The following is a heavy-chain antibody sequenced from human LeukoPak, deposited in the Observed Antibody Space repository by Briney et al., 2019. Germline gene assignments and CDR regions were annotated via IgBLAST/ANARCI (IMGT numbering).Heavy chain of an antibody. CDR1: GYTFTSYY. V-gene: IGHV1-46*01. D-gene: IGHD6-19*01. CDR2: INPSGGST. Sequence: VASVTVSCTASGYTFTSYYMHWVRQAPGQGLEWMGIINPSGGSTSYAQKFQGRVTMTRDTSTSTVYMELSSLRSEDTAVYYCARGRVAGTGGGKFDYWGQGTLVTVSS. CDR3: ARGRVAGTGGGKFDY. J-gene: IGHJ4*02.